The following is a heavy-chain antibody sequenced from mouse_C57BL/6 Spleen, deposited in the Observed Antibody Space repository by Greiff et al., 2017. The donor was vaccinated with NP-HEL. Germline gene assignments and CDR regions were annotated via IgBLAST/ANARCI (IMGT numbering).Heavy chain of an antibody. Sequence: QVQLQQSGAEPVKPGASVKMSCKASGYTFTSYWITWVKQRPGQGLEWIGDIYPGSGSTNYNEKFKSKATLTVDTSSSTAYMQLSSLTSEDSAVYYCARTAQATDAMDYWGQGTSVTVSS. J-gene: IGHJ4*01. V-gene: IGHV1-55*01. CDR1: GYTFTSYW. D-gene: IGHD3-2*02. CDR3: ARTAQATDAMDY. CDR2: IYPGSGST.